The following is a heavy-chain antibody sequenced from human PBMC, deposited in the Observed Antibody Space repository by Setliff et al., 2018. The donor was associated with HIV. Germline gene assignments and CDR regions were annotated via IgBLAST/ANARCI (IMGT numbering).Heavy chain of an antibody. CDR1: GFTFSNYA. CDR3: ARGSGYDKGAYHYYYGMDV. J-gene: IGHJ6*02. Sequence: PGGSLRLSCVASGFTFSNYAMSWVRQAPGKGLEWVSAISGGGGGTNYADSVRGRFTISRDNTKNSLYLQMNSLRAEDTAVYYCARGSGYDKGAYHYYYGMDVWGQGTTVTVSS. V-gene: IGHV3-23*01. CDR2: ISGGGGGT. D-gene: IGHD5-12*01.